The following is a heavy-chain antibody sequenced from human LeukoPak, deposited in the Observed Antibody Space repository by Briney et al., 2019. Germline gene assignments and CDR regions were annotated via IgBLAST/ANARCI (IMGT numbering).Heavy chain of an antibody. CDR2: IYSGGTT. Sequence: GGSLRLSCAASGFTFSSYAIHWVRQAPGKGLEWVSVIYSGGTTNYADSVKGRFTVSRDNSKNTLFLQMNSLRAEDTAVYYCARGGHSSSWYHFDYWGQGTLVTVSS. D-gene: IGHD6-13*01. J-gene: IGHJ4*02. V-gene: IGHV3-53*01. CDR3: ARGGHSSSWYHFDY. CDR1: GFTFSSYA.